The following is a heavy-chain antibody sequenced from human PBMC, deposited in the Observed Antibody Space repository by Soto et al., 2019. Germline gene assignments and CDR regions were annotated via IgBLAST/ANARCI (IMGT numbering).Heavy chain of an antibody. V-gene: IGHV1-69*01. CDR2: IIPIFGTA. J-gene: IGHJ6*02. Sequence: QVQLVQSGAEVKKPGSSVKVSCKASGGTFSSYAISWVRQAPGQGLEWMGGIIPIFGTANYAQKFQGRVTITADESTSTAYMGLSSLRSEDTAVYYCAREGSGLWFGELSGYYYYYGMDVWGQGTTVTVSS. D-gene: IGHD3-10*01. CDR1: GGTFSSYA. CDR3: AREGSGLWFGELSGYYYYYGMDV.